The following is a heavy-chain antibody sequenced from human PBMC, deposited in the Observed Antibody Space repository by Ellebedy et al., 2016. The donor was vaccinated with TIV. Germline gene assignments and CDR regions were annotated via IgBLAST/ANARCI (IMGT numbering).Heavy chain of an antibody. CDR1: GFTFSSHW. V-gene: IGHV3-7*03. CDR3: AREMSEVGGSGRWFAFDI. J-gene: IGHJ3*02. CDR2: IKQDGSEK. Sequence: PGGSLRLSCAASGFTFSSHWMSWVRQAPGKGLEWVANIKQDGSEKYFADSVKGRFTISRDNAQNSLYLQMNSLRAEDTALYYCAREMSEVGGSGRWFAFDIWGQGTMVTVSS. D-gene: IGHD1-26*01.